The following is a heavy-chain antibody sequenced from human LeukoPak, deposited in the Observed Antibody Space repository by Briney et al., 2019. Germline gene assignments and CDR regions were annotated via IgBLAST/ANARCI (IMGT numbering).Heavy chain of an antibody. J-gene: IGHJ6*02. V-gene: IGHV3-66*01. Sequence: GGSLRLSCAASGFTVSSNYMSWVRQAPGKGLEWVSVIYSGDNTYYTDSVKDRFTISRDNSKNTLYLQMNSLRAEDTAVYYCAKRPHIVVVPAALDVWGQGTTVTVSS. D-gene: IGHD2-2*01. CDR1: GFTVSSNY. CDR3: AKRPHIVVVPAALDV. CDR2: IYSGDNT.